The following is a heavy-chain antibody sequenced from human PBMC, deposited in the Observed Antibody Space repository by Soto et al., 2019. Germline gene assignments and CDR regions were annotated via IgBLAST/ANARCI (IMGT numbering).Heavy chain of an antibody. CDR3: ARVTLKAGNWFDP. J-gene: IGHJ5*02. CDR1: GYTFTDYF. Sequence: ASVKVSCKASGYTFTDYFIHCVLQSPGQGFDWMGWINPNSRGTNYAQKFQGRVTMTRDTSNSTAYMELRGLTSDDTAVYYCARVTLKAGNWFDPWGQGTLVTVSS. V-gene: IGHV1-2*02. CDR2: INPNSRGT.